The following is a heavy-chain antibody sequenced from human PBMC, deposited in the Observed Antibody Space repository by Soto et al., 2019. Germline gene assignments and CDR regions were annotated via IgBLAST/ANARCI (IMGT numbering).Heavy chain of an antibody. Sequence: QVHLEQSGAEVKKPGSSVKVSCKAAGGTFSTYTLIWVRQAPGQGLEWMGRIIPMLTVTNSAQKFQGRVTLTADKCRSSAFLELSSLTSDDTAVYYCSIGSWSAETFDVWGQGTMVTVSS. CDR3: SIGSWSAETFDV. CDR1: GGTFSTYT. V-gene: IGHV1-69*02. J-gene: IGHJ3*01. CDR2: IIPMLTVT. D-gene: IGHD2-2*01.